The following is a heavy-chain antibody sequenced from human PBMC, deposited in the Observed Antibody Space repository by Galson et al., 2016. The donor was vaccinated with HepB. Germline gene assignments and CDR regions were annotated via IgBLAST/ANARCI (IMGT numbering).Heavy chain of an antibody. V-gene: IGHV4-31*01. Sequence: GKGLEWIGYIYSSGISYYNPSLKSPITISLDTSKNTLFLQMNSLRVEDTAVYYCAKAPMGRETAATFDHWGQGTLVTVSS. CDR2: IYSSGIS. J-gene: IGHJ4*02. CDR3: AKAPMGRETAATFDH. D-gene: IGHD2-21*02.